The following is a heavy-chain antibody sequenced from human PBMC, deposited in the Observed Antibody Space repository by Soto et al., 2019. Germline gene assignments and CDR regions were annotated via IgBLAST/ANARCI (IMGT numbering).Heavy chain of an antibody. V-gene: IGHV3-74*01. CDR3: ANTPHYYGSGSIYDY. D-gene: IGHD3-10*01. CDR1: GLTFSSYW. Sequence: GESLKISCAASGLTFSSYWMHLVRQAPGKGLVWVSRINTDGSVATYADSVKGRFTISRDNAKNTLYLHMNSLRAEDTAVYYCANTPHYYGSGSIYDYWGQGTLVTVSS. CDR2: INTDGSVA. J-gene: IGHJ4*02.